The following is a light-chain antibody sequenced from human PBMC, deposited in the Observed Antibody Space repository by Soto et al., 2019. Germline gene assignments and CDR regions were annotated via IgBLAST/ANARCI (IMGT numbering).Light chain of an antibody. Sequence: DIQMTQSPSSLSASVGDRVTITCRASQSISSYLNWYQQKPGKAPKLLISAASSLQSGVPSRFSGSGSGTDFTLTISSLQPEDFATYYCPQSYSTPRTFGQGTKVEIK. CDR2: AAS. V-gene: IGKV1-39*01. J-gene: IGKJ1*01. CDR3: PQSYSTPRT. CDR1: QSISSY.